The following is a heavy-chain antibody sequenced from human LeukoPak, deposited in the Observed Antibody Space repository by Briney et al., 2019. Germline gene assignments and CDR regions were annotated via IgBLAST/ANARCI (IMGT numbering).Heavy chain of an antibody. CDR1: GGTFSSYA. D-gene: IGHD3-22*01. CDR2: IIPIFGTA. CDR3: ARVSQAIVTYDSSGYMGFDY. Sequence: SVKVSCKASGGTFSSYAISWVRQAPGQGLEWMGGIIPIFGTANYAQKFQGRVTITADESTSTAYMELSSLRSEDTAVYYCARVSQAIVTYDSSGYMGFDYWGQGTLVTVSP. V-gene: IGHV1-69*13. J-gene: IGHJ4*02.